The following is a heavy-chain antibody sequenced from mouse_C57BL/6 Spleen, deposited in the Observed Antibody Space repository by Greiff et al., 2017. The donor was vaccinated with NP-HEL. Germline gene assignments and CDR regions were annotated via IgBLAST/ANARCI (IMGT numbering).Heavy chain of an antibody. Sequence: VMLVESGAELVKPGASVKLSCKASGYTFTEYTIHWVKQRSGQGLEWIGWFYPGSGSIKYNEKFKDKATLTADKSSSTVYMELSRLTSEDSAVYFCARHEGPIYYGNPYAMDYWGQGTSVTVSS. CDR3: ARHEGPIYYGNPYAMDY. CDR2: FYPGSGSI. D-gene: IGHD2-1*01. CDR1: GYTFTEYT. J-gene: IGHJ4*01. V-gene: IGHV1-62-2*01.